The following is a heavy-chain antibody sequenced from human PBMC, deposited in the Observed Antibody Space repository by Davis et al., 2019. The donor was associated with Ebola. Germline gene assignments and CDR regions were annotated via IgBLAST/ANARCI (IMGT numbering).Heavy chain of an antibody. V-gene: IGHV1-46*01. CDR3: ARGYCSGGSCYSEEWYYFDY. CDR2: INPSGGST. J-gene: IGHJ4*02. D-gene: IGHD2-15*01. Sequence: ASVKVSCKASGYTFTSYYMHWVRQAPGQGLEWMGIINPSGGSTSYAQKFQGRVTITADESTSTAYMELSSLRSEDTAVYYCARGYCSGGSCYSEEWYYFDYWGQGTLVTVSS. CDR1: GYTFTSYY.